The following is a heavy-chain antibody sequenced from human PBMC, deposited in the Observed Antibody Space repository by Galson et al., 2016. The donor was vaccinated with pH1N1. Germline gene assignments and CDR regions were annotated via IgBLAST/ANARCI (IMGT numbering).Heavy chain of an antibody. Sequence: SVKVSCKASGYIFTSYYIHWVRQAPGQGLEWLGVIDPRGGTTYAQKFHGRVTMTSDTSTNTVSLELSSLKSDDTAVDFCARDLARQHDSWGQGTLVTVSP. CDR2: IDPRGGT. J-gene: IGHJ4*02. CDR3: ARDLARQHDS. V-gene: IGHV1-46*01. CDR1: GYIFTSYY.